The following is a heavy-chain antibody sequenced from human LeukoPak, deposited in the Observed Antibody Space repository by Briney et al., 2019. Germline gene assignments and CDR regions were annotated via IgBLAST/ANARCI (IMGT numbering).Heavy chain of an antibody. V-gene: IGHV3-11*04. CDR3: ARAQTYYDFWSAYAFDI. J-gene: IGHJ3*02. Sequence: PGGSLRLSCAASGFTFSDYYMSWIRQAPGKGLEWVSYISSSGSTIYYADSVKGRFTISRDNAKNSLYLQMNSLRAEDTAVYYCARAQTYYDFWSAYAFDIWGQGTMVTVSS. CDR1: GFTFSDYY. D-gene: IGHD3-3*01. CDR2: ISSSGSTI.